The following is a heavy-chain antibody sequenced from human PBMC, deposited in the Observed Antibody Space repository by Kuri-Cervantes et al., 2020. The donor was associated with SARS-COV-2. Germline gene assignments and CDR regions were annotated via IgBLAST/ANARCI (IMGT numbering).Heavy chain of an antibody. CDR3: ARRSGSYYSYYFDY. CDR1: GFTFGSYA. D-gene: IGHD1-26*01. CDR2: ISYDGSNK. V-gene: IGHV3-30-3*01. Sequence: GESLKISCAASGFTFGSYAMHWVRQAPGKGLEWVAVISYDGSNKYYADSVKGRFTISRDNSKNTLYLQMNSLRAEDTAVYYCARRSGSYYSYYFDYWGQGTLVTVSS. J-gene: IGHJ4*02.